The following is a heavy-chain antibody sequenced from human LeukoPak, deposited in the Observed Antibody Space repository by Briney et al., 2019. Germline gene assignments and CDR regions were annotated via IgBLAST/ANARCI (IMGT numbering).Heavy chain of an antibody. V-gene: IGHV1-46*01. CDR3: ARDGLWVRIVGVVIIPNYYYYGMDV. J-gene: IGHJ6*02. CDR1: GYTFTSYY. Sequence: VASVNVSCKASGYTFTSYYMHWVRQAPGQGLEWMGIINPSGCSTSYGQKFQGRVTMTRDTSTSTVYMELSSLRSEDTAVYDCARDGLWVRIVGVVIIPNYYYYGMDVWGQGTTVTVSS. D-gene: IGHD3-3*01. CDR2: INPSGCST.